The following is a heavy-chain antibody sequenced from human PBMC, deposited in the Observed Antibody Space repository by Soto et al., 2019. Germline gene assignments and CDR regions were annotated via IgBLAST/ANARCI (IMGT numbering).Heavy chain of an antibody. J-gene: IGHJ6*02. CDR2: ISYDGSNK. V-gene: IGHV3-30*18. CDR3: AKDLERGFPGYSYGLTFYYYGMDV. CDR1: GFTFSSYG. Sequence: QVQLVESGGGVVQPGRSLRLSCAASGFTFSSYGMHWVRQAPGKGLEWVAVISYDGSNKYYADSVKGRFTISRDNSKNTLYLQMNCLRAEDTAVYYCAKDLERGFPGYSYGLTFYYYGMDVWGQGTTVTVSS. D-gene: IGHD5-18*01.